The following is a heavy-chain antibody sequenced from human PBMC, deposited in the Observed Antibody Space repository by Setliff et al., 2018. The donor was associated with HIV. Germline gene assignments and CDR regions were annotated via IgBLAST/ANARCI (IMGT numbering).Heavy chain of an antibody. J-gene: IGHJ4*02. Sequence: ASVKVSCKASGYTFTSYAMHWVRQAPGQRLEWMGWINAGYGNTKYSQKFQGRVTITRDASASTAYMELSSLRSEDTAVYYCARSPGDYLFDYWGQGTLVTVSS. V-gene: IGHV1-3*01. CDR3: ARSPGDYLFDY. CDR2: INAGYGNT. D-gene: IGHD4-17*01. CDR1: GYTFTSYA.